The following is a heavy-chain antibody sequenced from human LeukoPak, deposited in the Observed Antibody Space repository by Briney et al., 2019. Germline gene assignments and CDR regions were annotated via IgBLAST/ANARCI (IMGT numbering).Heavy chain of an antibody. Sequence: GASVKVSCEASGGTFSSYAISWVRQAPGQGLEWMGRIIPIFGTANYAQKFQGRVTITADKSTRPAYMELSSLRSEDTAVYYCAREKVTTQRGSYMDVWGKGTTVTVSS. CDR1: GGTFSSYA. J-gene: IGHJ6*03. CDR2: IIPIFGTA. CDR3: AREKVTTQRGSYMDV. D-gene: IGHD4-17*01. V-gene: IGHV1-69*06.